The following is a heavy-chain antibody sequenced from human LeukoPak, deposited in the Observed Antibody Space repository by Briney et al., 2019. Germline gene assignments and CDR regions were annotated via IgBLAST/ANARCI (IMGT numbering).Heavy chain of an antibody. J-gene: IGHJ4*02. D-gene: IGHD1-1*01. CDR3: ARDHNYAFDN. Sequence: GGSLRLSCAASGFTFSGYSMNWVRQAPGKGLEWISCVGISSGNTKYAAAVKGRFTISGDNAKNSLYLQMNSLRVEDTAVYYCARDHNYAFDNWGQGTLVTVSS. CDR2: VGISSGNT. V-gene: IGHV3-48*04. CDR1: GFTFSGYS.